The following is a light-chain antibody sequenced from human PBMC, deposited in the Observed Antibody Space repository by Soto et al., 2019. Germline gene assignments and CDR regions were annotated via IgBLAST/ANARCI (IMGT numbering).Light chain of an antibody. V-gene: IGKV1-8*01. CDR1: QGISSY. CDR2: AAS. J-gene: IGKJ1*01. Sequence: AIRMTQSPSSLSASTGDRVTITCRASQGISSYLAWYQQKPGQAPKLLIYAASTLQSGVPSRISGSGSGPDFTLSLSCWQSEDVAADYCQLYYSYLWTFGQGTKVEIK. CDR3: QLYYSYLWT.